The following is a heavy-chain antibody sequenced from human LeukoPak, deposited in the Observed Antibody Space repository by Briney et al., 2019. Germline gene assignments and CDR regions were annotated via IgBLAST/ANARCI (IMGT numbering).Heavy chain of an antibody. V-gene: IGHV1-18*01. D-gene: IGHD3-22*01. CDR3: ARSSAMIVAGEWHFDR. CDR2: ISAYNGNT. Sequence: ASVKVSCKSSGYTFTSYGISWVRQAPGQGLEWMGWISAYNGNTNYARKLQGRGTMTTDTSTSTAYMELRSLRSDDTAVYYCARSSAMIVAGEWHFDRWGRGTLVTVS. CDR1: GYTFTSYG. J-gene: IGHJ2*01.